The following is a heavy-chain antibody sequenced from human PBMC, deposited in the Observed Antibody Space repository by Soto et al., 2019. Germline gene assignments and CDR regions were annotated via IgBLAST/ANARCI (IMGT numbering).Heavy chain of an antibody. Sequence: QVQLVQSGAEVKKPGSSVKVSCQASGGSFSDYAISWVRQAPGQGLAWMGGIIPMLGIADNAQKFPGRVIITADDYTSTVYLELSSLRSEDTAVYYCARDGDYYDSSGFQRDYHYYGMDVWGQGTTVTVAS. V-gene: IGHV1-69*01. CDR3: ARDGDYYDSSGFQRDYHYYGMDV. J-gene: IGHJ6*02. CDR2: IIPMLGIA. CDR1: GGSFSDYA. D-gene: IGHD3-22*01.